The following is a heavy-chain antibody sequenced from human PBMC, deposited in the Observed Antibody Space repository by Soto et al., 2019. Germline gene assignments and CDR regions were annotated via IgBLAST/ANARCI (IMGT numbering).Heavy chain of an antibody. CDR2: IWYDGSNK. D-gene: IGHD3-9*01. V-gene: IGHV3-33*01. CDR1: GFTFRSYG. Sequence: GGSLRLSCAASGFTFRSYGMHWVRQAPGKGLEWVAVIWYDGSNKYYADSVKGRFTISRDNSKNTLYLQMNSLRAEDTAVYYCARADYDILTGPTPLDYYYGMDVWGQGTTVTVSS. CDR3: ARADYDILTGPTPLDYYYGMDV. J-gene: IGHJ6*02.